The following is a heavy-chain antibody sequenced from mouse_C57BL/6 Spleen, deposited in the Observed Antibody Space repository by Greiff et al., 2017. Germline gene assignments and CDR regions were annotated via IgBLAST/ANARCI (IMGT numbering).Heavy chain of an antibody. CDR2: IYPSDSET. CDR3: ARHYYGSQAWLAY. CDR1: GYTFTSYW. Sequence: QVQLQQPGAELVRPGSSVKLSCKASGYTFTSYWMDWVKQRPGQGLEWIGNIYPSDSETHYNQKFKDKATLTVDKSSSTAYMQLSSLTSEDSAVYYCARHYYGSQAWLAYWGQGTLVTVSA. D-gene: IGHD1-1*01. J-gene: IGHJ3*01. V-gene: IGHV1-61*01.